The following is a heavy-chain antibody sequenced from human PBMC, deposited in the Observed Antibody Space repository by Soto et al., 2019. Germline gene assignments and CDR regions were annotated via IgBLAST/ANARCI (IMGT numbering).Heavy chain of an antibody. V-gene: IGHV3-21*06. J-gene: IGHJ4*02. D-gene: IGHD6-13*01. CDR1: GFTFTSYT. CDR3: ARARVYATGPLDF. Sequence: PGGSLRLSCAASGFTFTSYTMNWVRQAPGKGLEWVSSISSSSDYIYYADSMKGRVTISRDNAKNSLFLDMNSLTGEDTAVYYCARARVYATGPLDFWGQGTLVTVSS. CDR2: ISSSSDYI.